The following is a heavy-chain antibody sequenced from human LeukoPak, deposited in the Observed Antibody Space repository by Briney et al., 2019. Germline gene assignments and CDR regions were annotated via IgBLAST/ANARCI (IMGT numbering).Heavy chain of an antibody. CDR3: ACSSYDFSQPLDY. J-gene: IGHJ4*02. CDR1: GGSISSGDYY. CDR2: IYYSGST. Sequence: SETLSLTCTVSGGSISSGDYYWSWIRQPPGKGLEWIGYIYYSGSTYYNPSLKSRVTISVDTSKNQFSLKLSSVTAADTAVYYCACSSYDFSQPLDYWGQGTLVTVSS. D-gene: IGHD3-3*01. V-gene: IGHV4-30-4*01.